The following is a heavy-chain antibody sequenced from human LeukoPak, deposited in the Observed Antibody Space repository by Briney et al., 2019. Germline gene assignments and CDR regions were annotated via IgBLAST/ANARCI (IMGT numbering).Heavy chain of an antibody. CDR3: VKDGGYSGYETFGY. D-gene: IGHD5-12*01. J-gene: IGHJ4*02. CDR2: ISYDGSNK. V-gene: IGHV3-30*18. Sequence: GGSLRLSCAASGFTFSSYGMHWVRQAPGKGLEWVAVISYDGSNKYYADSVKGRFTISRDNSKNTLYLQMSSLRAEDTAVYYCVKDGGYSGYETFGYWGQGTLVTVSS. CDR1: GFTFSSYG.